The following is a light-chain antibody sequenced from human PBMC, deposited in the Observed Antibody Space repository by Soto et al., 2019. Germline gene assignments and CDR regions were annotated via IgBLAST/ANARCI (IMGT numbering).Light chain of an antibody. CDR3: QTWGTGIVI. V-gene: IGLV4-69*01. CDR1: SGHSNYA. J-gene: IGLJ2*01. Sequence: QPVLTQSPSASASLGASVRLTCTLSSGHSNYAIAWHQQRPEKGPRYLMKLYSDGSHNKGDGIPDRFSGSNSGAERYLTISSLQSEDEADYYCQTWGTGIVIFGGGTKLTVL. CDR2: LYSDGSH.